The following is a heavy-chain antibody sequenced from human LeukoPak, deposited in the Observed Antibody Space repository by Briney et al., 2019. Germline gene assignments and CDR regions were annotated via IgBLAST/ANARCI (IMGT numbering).Heavy chain of an antibody. CDR3: AREWDYFDY. D-gene: IGHD1-26*01. J-gene: IGHJ4*02. CDR2: IYYSGST. Sequence: SETLSLTCTVSGGSISSGDYYWSWIRQPPGKGLELIEYIYYSGSTYYNPSLKSRVTISVDTSKNQFSLKLSSVTAADTAVYYCAREWDYFDYWGQGTLVTVSS. V-gene: IGHV4-30-4*01. CDR1: GGSISSGDYY.